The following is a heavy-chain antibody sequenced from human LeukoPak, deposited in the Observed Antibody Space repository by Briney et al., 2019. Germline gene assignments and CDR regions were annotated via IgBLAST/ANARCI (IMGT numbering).Heavy chain of an antibody. CDR3: AKIHLRYCRGGSCYTPFDY. CDR2: IRYDGSNK. J-gene: IGHJ4*02. V-gene: IGHV3-30*02. Sequence: PGGSLRLSCAASGFTFSSYGMHWVRQAPGKGLEWVAFIRYDGSNKYYADSVKGRFTISRDNSKNTLYLQMNSLRAEDTAVYYCAKIHLRYCRGGSCYTPFDYWGQGTLVTVSS. D-gene: IGHD2-15*01. CDR1: GFTFSSYG.